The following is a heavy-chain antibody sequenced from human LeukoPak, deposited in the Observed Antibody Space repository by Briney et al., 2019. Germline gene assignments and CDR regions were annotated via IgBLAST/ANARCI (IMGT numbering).Heavy chain of an antibody. V-gene: IGHV3-7*04. CDR3: TRAGGYWGATSFYDF. Sequence: GGSLRLSCGASGFPFNNYWVAWVRLSPGKGLEWVANINLGGNEGHYADSVQDRFIISRDNAQNSLHLQMNSLRSDDTGVYYCTRAGGYWGATSFYDFWGQGVLVTVSS. D-gene: IGHD7-27*01. J-gene: IGHJ4*02. CDR1: GFPFNNYW. CDR2: INLGGNEG.